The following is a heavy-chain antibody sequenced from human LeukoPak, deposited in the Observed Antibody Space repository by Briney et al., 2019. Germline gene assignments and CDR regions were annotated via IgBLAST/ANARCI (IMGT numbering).Heavy chain of an antibody. CDR3: ARGFITMVRGPGYYGMDV. CDR1: GYTFTSYG. Sequence: ASVKVSCKASGYTFTSYGISWVRQAPGQGLEWMGWISAYNGNTNYAQKLQGRVTMTTDTSTSTAYMELRSLRSDDTAVYYCARGFITMVRGPGYYGMDVWGQGTTVTVSS. J-gene: IGHJ6*02. V-gene: IGHV1-18*01. CDR2: ISAYNGNT. D-gene: IGHD3-10*01.